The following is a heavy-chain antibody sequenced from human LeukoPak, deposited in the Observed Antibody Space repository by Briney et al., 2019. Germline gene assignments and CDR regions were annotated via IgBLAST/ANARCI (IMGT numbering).Heavy chain of an antibody. V-gene: IGHV3-30*02. CDR1: GFTFSTYC. J-gene: IGHJ4*02. CDR2: IRYDGNNK. Sequence: GGSLRLSCAASGFTFSTYCMHWVRQAPGKGRVWVAFIRYDGNNKIYADSVKGRFSISRDNSKNTLYLQMNSLIPEDTAVYYCARDRHVYYDILTGYASYFEYWGQGALVTVSS. D-gene: IGHD3-9*01. CDR3: ARDRHVYYDILTGYASYFEY.